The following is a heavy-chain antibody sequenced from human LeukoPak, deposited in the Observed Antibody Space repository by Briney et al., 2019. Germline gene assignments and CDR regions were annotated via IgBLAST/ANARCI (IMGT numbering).Heavy chain of an antibody. CDR3: ARHFREYDFWSGYQNWFDP. CDR1: GGSISSSSYY. Sequence: SETLSLTCTVSGGSISSSSYYWGWIRQLPGKGLEWVGSIYYSGSTYYNPSLKSRVTISVDTSKNQFSLKLSSVTAADTAVYYCARHFREYDFWSGYQNWFDPWGQGTLVTVSS. D-gene: IGHD3-3*01. V-gene: IGHV4-39*01. J-gene: IGHJ5*02. CDR2: IYYSGST.